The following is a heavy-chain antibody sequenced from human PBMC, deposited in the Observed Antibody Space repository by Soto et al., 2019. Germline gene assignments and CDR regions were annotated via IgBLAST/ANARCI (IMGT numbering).Heavy chain of an antibody. J-gene: IGHJ6*03. Sequence: EVQLVESGGGLVQPGGSLRLSCAASGFTFSNYWMYWVRQAPGKGLEWVSRINSDGSVSSHADSVKGRLTTSRDNVKNTLYLHMDSLRAEDTAVYYCARGDCVGGTCYSLVGSFYYYMDVWGKGTTVTVFS. CDR3: ARGDCVGGTCYSLVGSFYYYMDV. CDR1: GFTFSNYW. CDR2: INSDGSVS. V-gene: IGHV3-74*02. D-gene: IGHD2-15*01.